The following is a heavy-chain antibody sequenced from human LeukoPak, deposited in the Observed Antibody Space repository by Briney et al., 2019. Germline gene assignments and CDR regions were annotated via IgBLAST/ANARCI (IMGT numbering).Heavy chain of an antibody. CDR2: IYYSGTT. Sequence: SETLSLTCIVSGDXISSYYWSWIRQPPGKGLEWIGCIYYSGTTKYNPSLKSRVTISVDASKNHFSLNLTSVTAADTAVYYCARDRSLGIIDYWGQGTLVTVSS. V-gene: IGHV4-59*01. CDR3: ARDRSLGIIDY. J-gene: IGHJ4*02. D-gene: IGHD3-16*01. CDR1: GDXISSYY.